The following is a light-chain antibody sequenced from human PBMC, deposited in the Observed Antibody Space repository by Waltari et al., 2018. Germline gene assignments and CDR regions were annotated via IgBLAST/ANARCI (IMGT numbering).Light chain of an antibody. CDR2: DVS. J-gene: IGLJ3*02. CDR3: SSYTSSSSSTLVV. V-gene: IGLV2-14*03. CDR1: SSDVGGYNY. Sequence: QSALTQPASVSGSPGQSITFSCTGTSSDVGGYNYVSWYQQHPGKAPKLMIYDVSNRPSGVSNRFSGSKSGNTASLTISGIQAEDEADYYCSSYTSSSSSTLVVFGGGTKLTVL.